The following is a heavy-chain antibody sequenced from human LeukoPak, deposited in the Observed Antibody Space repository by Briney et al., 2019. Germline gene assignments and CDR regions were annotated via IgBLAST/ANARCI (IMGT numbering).Heavy chain of an antibody. CDR1: GFTFSSYG. D-gene: IGHD3-16*02. V-gene: IGHV3-30*02. CDR2: IRYDGSNK. J-gene: IGHJ4*02. CDR3: AKDMTDYVWGSYRYAPWFDY. Sequence: GGSLRLSCAASGFTFSSYGMHWVRQAPGKGLEWVAFIRYDGSNKYYADSVKGRFTISRDNSKNTLYLQMNSLRAEDTAVYYCAKDMTDYVWGSYRYAPWFDYWGQGTLVTVSS.